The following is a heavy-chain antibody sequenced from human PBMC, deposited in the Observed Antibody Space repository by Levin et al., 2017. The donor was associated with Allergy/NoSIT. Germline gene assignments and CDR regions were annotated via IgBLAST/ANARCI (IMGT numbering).Heavy chain of an antibody. D-gene: IGHD3/OR15-3a*01. CDR2: LIPMFGTD. Sequence: KISCKASEGTFNKYAISWVRQAPGQGLEWMGALIPMFGTDSYAQKFQDRVTIIADKATSTAYMELRNLRYEDTAVYYCAKIVSDNHFYYFYGMDDWGQGTTVTVSS. V-gene: IGHV1-69*06. CDR3: AKIVSDNHFYYFYGMDD. J-gene: IGHJ6*02. CDR1: EGTFNKYA.